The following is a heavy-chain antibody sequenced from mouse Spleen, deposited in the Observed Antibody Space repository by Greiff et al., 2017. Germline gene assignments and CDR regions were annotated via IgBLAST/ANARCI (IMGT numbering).Heavy chain of an antibody. CDR3: ARHADYFDY. V-gene: IGHV5-9-3*01. Sequence: EVKLVESGGGLVKPGGSLKLSCAASGFTFSSYAMSWVRQTPEKRLEWVATISSGGSYTYYPDSVKGRFTISRDNAKNTLYLQMSSLRSEDTAMYYCARHADYFDYWGQGTTLTVSS. CDR1: GFTFSSYA. CDR2: ISSGGSYT. J-gene: IGHJ2*01.